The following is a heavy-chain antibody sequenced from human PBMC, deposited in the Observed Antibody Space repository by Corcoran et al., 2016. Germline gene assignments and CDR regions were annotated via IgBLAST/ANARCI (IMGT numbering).Heavy chain of an antibody. Sequence: QVQLVQSGAEVKKPGASVTLSCKASGYTFTSYSMHWVRQAPGQGLEWMGIINPSGGSTSFAQRFQGRVTLTRDTSTTTVDMELSSLRSEDTAVYYCARHNGMDVWGQGPTVTVSS. V-gene: IGHV1-46*01. CDR2: INPSGGST. CDR3: ARHNGMDV. CDR1: GYTFTSYS. J-gene: IGHJ6*02.